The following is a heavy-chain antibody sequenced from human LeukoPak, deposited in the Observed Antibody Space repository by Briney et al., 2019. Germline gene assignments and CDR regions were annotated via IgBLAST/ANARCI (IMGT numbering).Heavy chain of an antibody. V-gene: IGHV4-39*07. CDR1: GGSISSSSYY. CDR2: IYYSGST. CDR3: ARVVGSRRWYFDL. J-gene: IGHJ2*01. Sequence: SETLSLTCTVSGGSISSSSYYWGWIRQPPGKGLEWIGSIYYSGSTYYNPSLKSRVTISVDTSKNQFSLKLSSVTAADTAVYYCARVVGSRRWYFDLWGRGTLVTVSS. D-gene: IGHD2-21*01.